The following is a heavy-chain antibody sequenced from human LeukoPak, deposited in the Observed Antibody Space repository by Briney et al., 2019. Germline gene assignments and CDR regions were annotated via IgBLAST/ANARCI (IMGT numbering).Heavy chain of an antibody. J-gene: IGHJ4*02. D-gene: IGHD6-13*01. CDR3: ASASSHRIAAGGDY. V-gene: IGHV3-74*01. CDR2: INSDGSSR. CDR1: GFTFSNYW. Sequence: GGSLRLSCAAAGFTFSNYWMHWVRQAPGKGLVWVSRINSDGSSRNYADSVKGRFTISRDNAKNTLYLQMNSLRAEDTAVYYCASASSHRIAAGGDYWGQGTLVTVSS.